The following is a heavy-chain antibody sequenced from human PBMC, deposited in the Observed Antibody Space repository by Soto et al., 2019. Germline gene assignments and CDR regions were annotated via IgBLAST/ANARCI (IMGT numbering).Heavy chain of an antibody. CDR2: FDPEDGET. J-gene: IGHJ6*02. CDR1: GYTLTELS. Sequence: ASVKVSCKVSGYTLTELSMHWVRQAPGKGLEWMGGFDPEDGETIYAQKFQGRVTMTEDTSTDTAYMELSSLRSEDTAVYYYATRFDWRGGYGMDVWGQGTTVTVSS. CDR3: ATRFDWRGGYGMDV. V-gene: IGHV1-24*01. D-gene: IGHD5-12*01.